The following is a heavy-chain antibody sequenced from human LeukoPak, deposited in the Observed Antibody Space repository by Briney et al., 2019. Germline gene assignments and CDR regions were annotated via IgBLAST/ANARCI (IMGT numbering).Heavy chain of an antibody. J-gene: IGHJ4*02. D-gene: IGHD3-22*01. Sequence: PSETLSLTCAVYGGSFSGYYWSWIRQPPGKGLEWIGEINQSGSTNYNPSLKSRVTISVDTSKNQFSLKLSSVTAADTAVYYCARAPLYYNSSGYTNDYWGQGTLVTVSS. CDR1: GGSFSGYY. V-gene: IGHV4-34*01. CDR2: INQSGST. CDR3: ARAPLYYNSSGYTNDY.